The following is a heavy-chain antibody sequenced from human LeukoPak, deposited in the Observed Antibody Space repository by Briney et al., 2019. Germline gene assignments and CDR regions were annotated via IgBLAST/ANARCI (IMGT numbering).Heavy chain of an antibody. CDR2: IYYSGST. CDR3: ARQAKYYDFWSTPNWFDP. D-gene: IGHD3-3*01. CDR1: GGSISSSSYY. V-gene: IGHV4-39*01. J-gene: IGHJ5*02. Sequence: KTSETLSLTCTVSGGSISSSSYYWGWIRQPPGKGLEWIGSIYYSGSTYYNPSLKSRVTISVDTSKNQFSLKLSSVTAADTAVYYCARQAKYYDFWSTPNWFDPWGRGTLVTVSS.